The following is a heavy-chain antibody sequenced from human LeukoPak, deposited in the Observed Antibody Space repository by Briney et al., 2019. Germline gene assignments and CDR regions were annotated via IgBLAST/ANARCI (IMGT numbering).Heavy chain of an antibody. D-gene: IGHD6-13*01. CDR1: GYTFTGYY. CDR2: INPNSGGT. J-gene: IGHJ4*02. V-gene: IGHV1-2*02. Sequence: GASVKVSCKASGYTFTGYYMHWVRQAPGQGLEWMGWINPNSGGTNYAQKFQGRVTMTRDTSIDTAYMELSRLRSDDTAVYSCARAPRRASSWCDYWGQGTLVTVSS. CDR3: ARAPRRASSWCDY.